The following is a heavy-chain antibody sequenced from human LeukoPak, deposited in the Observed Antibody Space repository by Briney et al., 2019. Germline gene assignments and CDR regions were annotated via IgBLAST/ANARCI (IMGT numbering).Heavy chain of an antibody. Sequence: SETLSLTCTISRGSIRSSSWTWIRQPPGKGLEWIGLILTSGTANYNPSLKSPVTMSLDTSKNHFSLNLTSVTAADTAVYYCTRVSYFDFWSGSYSSPPGDAFDIWGQGTMVTVSS. CDR1: RGSIRSSS. D-gene: IGHD3-3*01. CDR2: ILTSGTA. J-gene: IGHJ3*02. CDR3: TRVSYFDFWSGSYSSPPGDAFDI. V-gene: IGHV4-4*07.